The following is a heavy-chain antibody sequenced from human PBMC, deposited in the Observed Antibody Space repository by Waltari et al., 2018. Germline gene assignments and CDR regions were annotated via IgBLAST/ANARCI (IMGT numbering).Heavy chain of an antibody. CDR2: INPNSGGT. D-gene: IGHD6-19*01. J-gene: IGHJ6*03. Sequence: QVQLVQSGAEVKKPGASVKVSCKASGYTFTGYYMHWVRQAPGQGLEWMGRINPNSGGTNYAQKFQGRVTMTRETSISTAYMELSRLRSDDTAVYYCARHPAEAVAGIIRDYYYMDVWGKGTTVTVSS. V-gene: IGHV1-2*06. CDR3: ARHPAEAVAGIIRDYYYMDV. CDR1: GYTFTGYY.